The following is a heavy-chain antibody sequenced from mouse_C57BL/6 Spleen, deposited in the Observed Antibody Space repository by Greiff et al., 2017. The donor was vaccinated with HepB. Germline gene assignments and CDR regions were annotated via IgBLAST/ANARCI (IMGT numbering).Heavy chain of an antibody. J-gene: IGHJ3*01. CDR2: IWTGGGT. D-gene: IGHD1-1*01. CDR1: GFSLTSYA. CDR3: ARIGYYGSQAWFAY. Sequence: VKLVESGPGLVAPSQSLSITCTVSGFSLTSYAISWVRQPPGKGLEWLGVIWTGGGTNYNSALKSRLSISKDNSKSQVFLKMNSLQTDDTARYYCARIGYYGSQAWFAYWGQGTLVTVSA. V-gene: IGHV2-9-1*01.